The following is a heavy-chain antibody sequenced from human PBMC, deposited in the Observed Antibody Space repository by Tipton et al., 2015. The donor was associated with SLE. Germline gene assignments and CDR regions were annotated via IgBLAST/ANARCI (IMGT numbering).Heavy chain of an antibody. J-gene: IGHJ4*02. CDR1: GGSISSHY. CDR2: IYYSGST. V-gene: IGHV4-59*11. Sequence: TLSLTCTVSGGSISSHYWSWIRQPPGKGLEWIGYIYYSGSTNYNPSLKSRVTISVDTSKNQFSLKLSSVNAADTAVYYCARHGGYYFDYWGQGTLVTVFS. CDR3: ARHGGYYFDY. D-gene: IGHD4-23*01.